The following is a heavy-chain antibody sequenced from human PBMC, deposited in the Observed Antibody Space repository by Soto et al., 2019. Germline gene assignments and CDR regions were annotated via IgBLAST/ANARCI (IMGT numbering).Heavy chain of an antibody. J-gene: IGHJ4*02. V-gene: IGHV1-18*04. CDR1: GYTFTSYG. D-gene: IGHD6-25*01. CDR3: AREAGWQRMVPYD. Sequence: QVQLVQSGTEVKKPGASVNVSCKAFGYTFTSYGFSWVRQVPGQGLEWLGGISAFNGDTPYAQTMQGRLTVTTDTSTTTVHMELRSLTPADTAVYYCAREAGWQRMVPYDWGQGTLVTVS. CDR2: ISAFNGDT.